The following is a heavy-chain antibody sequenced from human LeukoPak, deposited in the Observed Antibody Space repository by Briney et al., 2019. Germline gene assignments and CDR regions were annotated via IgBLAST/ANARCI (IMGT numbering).Heavy chain of an antibody. D-gene: IGHD2-2*01. CDR2: ISSSSSYI. CDR1: GFTFSSYS. J-gene: IGHJ3*02. V-gene: IGHV3-21*01. CDR3: ARSQGGYCSSTSCYDAFDI. Sequence: GGSLRLSCAASGFTFSSYSMNWVRQAPGKGLEWVSSISSSSSYIYYADSVKGRFTISRDNAKNSLYLQMNSLRAEDTAVYYCARSQGGYCSSTSCYDAFDIWGQGTMVTVSS.